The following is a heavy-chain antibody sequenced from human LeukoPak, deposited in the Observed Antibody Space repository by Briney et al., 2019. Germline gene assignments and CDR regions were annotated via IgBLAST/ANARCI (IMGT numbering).Heavy chain of an antibody. V-gene: IGHV1-69*04. Sequence: SVKVSCKASGGTFSSYAISWVRQAPGQGLEWMGRIIPILGIANYAQKFQGRVTITADKSTSTAYMELSSLRSEDTAVYYCAADYYDRSNHRLYYFDYWGQGTLVTVSS. CDR3: AADYYDRSNHRLYYFDY. CDR2: IIPILGIA. CDR1: GGTFSSYA. J-gene: IGHJ4*02. D-gene: IGHD3-22*01.